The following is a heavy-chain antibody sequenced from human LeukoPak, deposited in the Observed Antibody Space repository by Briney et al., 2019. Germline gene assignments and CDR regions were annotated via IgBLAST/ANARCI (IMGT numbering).Heavy chain of an antibody. Sequence: SETLSLTCTVSGGSIGSSSYYWGWIRQPPGKGLEWIGSIYYSGSTYYNPSLKSRVTISVDTSNNQFSLKLTSVTAADTAVYYCARTAYSYYPIDFWGQGTLVTVSS. CDR1: GGSIGSSSYY. CDR2: IYYSGST. V-gene: IGHV4-39*01. CDR3: ARTAYSYYPIDF. D-gene: IGHD4-11*01. J-gene: IGHJ4*02.